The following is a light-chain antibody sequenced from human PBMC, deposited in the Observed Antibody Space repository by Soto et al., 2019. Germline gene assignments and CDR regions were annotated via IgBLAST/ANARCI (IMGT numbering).Light chain of an antibody. J-gene: IGKJ2*01. V-gene: IGKV1-5*03. CDR2: KAS. CDR1: QSISSW. Sequence: DIQMTQSPSTLSASVGDRVIITCRASQSISSWLAWYQQKPEKAPKLLIYKASSLQSGVPSRFSGSGSGTEFTLTISNLQPDDFATYYCQQYSSHSPYTFGQGTKLEIK. CDR3: QQYSSHSPYT.